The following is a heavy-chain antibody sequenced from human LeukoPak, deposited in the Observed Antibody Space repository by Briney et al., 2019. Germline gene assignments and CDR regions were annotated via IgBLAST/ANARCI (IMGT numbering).Heavy chain of an antibody. J-gene: IGHJ6*03. CDR1: GYTFTDYY. D-gene: IGHD2-8*01. Sequence: ASVKVSCKASGYTFTDYYIHWVRQALGHGLEWMGWVNPHSGGTNFAQGFRGKVTMTRDTSISTAYMEMSSLTSDDTAVYYCARSARHCNNGVCFTDYYIDLWGKGTTFIVSS. CDR2: VNPHSGGT. V-gene: IGHV1-2*02. CDR3: ARSARHCNNGVCFTDYYIDL.